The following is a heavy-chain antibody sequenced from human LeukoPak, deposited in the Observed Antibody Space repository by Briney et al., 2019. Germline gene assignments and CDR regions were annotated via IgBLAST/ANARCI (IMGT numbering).Heavy chain of an antibody. Sequence: GGSLRLSCAASGFTFSSYAMHWVRQAPGKGLEYVSAISSNGGSTYYANSVKGRFTISRDNSKNTLYLQMGSLRAEDMAVYYCARGPSRIPANWFDPWGQGTLATVSS. J-gene: IGHJ5*02. CDR3: ARGPSRIPANWFDP. CDR1: GFTFSSYA. V-gene: IGHV3-64*01. D-gene: IGHD2-15*01. CDR2: ISSNGGST.